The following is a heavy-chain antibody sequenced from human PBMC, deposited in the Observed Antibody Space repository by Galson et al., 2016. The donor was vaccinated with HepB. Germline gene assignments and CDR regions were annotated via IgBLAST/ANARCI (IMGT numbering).Heavy chain of an antibody. CDR2: IYSSGST. CDR3: ARPDVLRFLEWLSENPGENAFDI. D-gene: IGHD3-3*01. J-gene: IGHJ3*02. Sequence: LTCTVSGGSISSSSYYWGWIRQPPGKVLEWIGSIYSSGSTYYNPSLKSRVIISVDTSKNQFSLKLSSVTAADTAVYYCARPDVLRFLEWLSENPGENAFDIWGQGTMVTVSS. V-gene: IGHV4-39*01. CDR1: GGSISSSSYY.